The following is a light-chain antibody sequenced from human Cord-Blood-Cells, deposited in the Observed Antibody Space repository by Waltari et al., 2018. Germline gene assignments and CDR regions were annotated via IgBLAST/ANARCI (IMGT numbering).Light chain of an antibody. CDR2: KAS. J-gene: IGKJ2*01. V-gene: IGKV1-5*03. CDR1: QSISSW. Sequence: DIKTNQYPSTLSHSVGDTVTSTCRASQSISSWLAWYQQKPGKAPKLLIYKASSLESGVPSRFSGSGSGTEFTLTISSLQPDDFATYYCQQYNSYSYTFGQGTKLEIK. CDR3: QQYNSYSYT.